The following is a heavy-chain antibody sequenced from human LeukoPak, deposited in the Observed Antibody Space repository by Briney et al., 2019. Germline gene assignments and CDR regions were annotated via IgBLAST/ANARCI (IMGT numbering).Heavy chain of an antibody. V-gene: IGHV3-48*04. CDR1: GFTFSSYS. CDR3: ARDSSGSRGYYGMDV. J-gene: IGHJ6*02. D-gene: IGHD1-26*01. Sequence: GGSLRLSCAASGFTFSSYSMNWVRQAPGKGLEWVSYISSSSSTIYYADSVKGRFTISRDNAKNSLYLQMNSLRAEDTAVYYCARDSSGSRGYYGMDVWGQGTTVTVSS. CDR2: ISSSSSTI.